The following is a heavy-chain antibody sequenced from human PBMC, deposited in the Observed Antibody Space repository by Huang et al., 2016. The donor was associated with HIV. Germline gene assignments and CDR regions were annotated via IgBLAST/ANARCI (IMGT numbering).Heavy chain of an antibody. D-gene: IGHD3-22*01. Sequence: VQLVESGGGLVQPGWSLRLSCAASGFAFSQYAVHWVRQSPGKGLELVSGIGGNSGDIASAASVRGRFVISRGNAKKSLYLKMKGLRLEDTALYFCVIRDDYFDYWGQGAVVGVSS. CDR3: VIRDDYFDY. V-gene: IGHV3-9*01. CDR2: IGGNSGDI. CDR1: GFAFSQYA. J-gene: IGHJ4*02.